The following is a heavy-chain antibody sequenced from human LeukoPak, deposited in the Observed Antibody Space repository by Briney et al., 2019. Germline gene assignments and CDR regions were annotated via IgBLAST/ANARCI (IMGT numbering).Heavy chain of an antibody. J-gene: IGHJ4*02. V-gene: IGHV3-30-3*01. CDR2: ISYDGSNK. CDR1: GFTFSSYA. Sequence: GGSLRLSCAASGFTFSSYAMHWVRQAPGEGLEWVAVISYDGSNKYYADSVKGRFTISRDNSKNTLYLQMNSLRAEDTAVYYCARGYSGYDWGVDYWGQGTLVTVSS. D-gene: IGHD5-12*01. CDR3: ARGYSGYDWGVDY.